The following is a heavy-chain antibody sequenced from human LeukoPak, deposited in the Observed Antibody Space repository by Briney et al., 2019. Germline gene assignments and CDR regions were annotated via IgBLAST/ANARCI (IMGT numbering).Heavy chain of an antibody. J-gene: IGHJ4*02. CDR3: ARSLQWLGFSLDY. CDR1: GFTFSSYA. CDR2: ISYDGSNK. V-gene: IGHV3-30*04. Sequence: PGGSLRLSCAASGFTFSSYAMHWVRQAPGKGLEWVAVISYDGSNKYYADSVKGRFTISRDNSKNTLYLQMNSLRAEDTAVYYCARSLQWLGFSLDYWGQGTLVTVSS. D-gene: IGHD6-19*01.